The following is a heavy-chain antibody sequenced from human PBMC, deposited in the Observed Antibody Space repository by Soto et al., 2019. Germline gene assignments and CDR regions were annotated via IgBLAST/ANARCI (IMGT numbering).Heavy chain of an antibody. CDR1: GGSINSGGYY. CDR2: IYYSGST. CDR3: ARYEGFGELFIDY. D-gene: IGHD3-10*01. J-gene: IGHJ4*02. V-gene: IGHV4-31*03. Sequence: SETLSLTCTVSGGSINSGGYYWSWIRQHPGKGLEWIGYIYYSGSTYYNPSLKSRVTISVDTSKNQFSLKLSSVTAADTAVYYCARYEGFGELFIDYWGQGTLVTVS.